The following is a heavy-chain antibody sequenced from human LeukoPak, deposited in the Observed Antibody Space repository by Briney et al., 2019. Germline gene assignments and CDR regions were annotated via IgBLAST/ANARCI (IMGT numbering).Heavy chain of an antibody. CDR1: GYTFTHYY. J-gene: IGHJ4*02. D-gene: IGHD3-10*01. V-gene: IGHV1-2*02. CDR3: ARALPMFRGLTSWDY. Sequence: GASLKVSCKASGYTFTHYYIHWVRQAPGQGLEWMGWINPNSGGTNYAQKFQGRVTMTRGTSISTAYVELSSLRSDDTAVYYCARALPMFRGLTSWDYWGQGTLVIVSS. CDR2: INPNSGGT.